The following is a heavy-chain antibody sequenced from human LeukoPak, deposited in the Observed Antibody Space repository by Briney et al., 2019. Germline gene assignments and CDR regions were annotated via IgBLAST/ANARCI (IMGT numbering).Heavy chain of an antibody. J-gene: IGHJ4*02. Sequence: GGSLRLSCAASAFMFSTYDMHWVRQAPGKGLEWVPSMRYDGSYKYYIDSVKGRFTISRDNSKNTLYLQMNSLRAEDTAVYYCARVTVDTAMGPYVEMATMLGYYFDYWGQGTLVTVSS. D-gene: IGHD5-24*01. CDR3: ARVTVDTAMGPYVEMATMLGYYFDY. CDR1: AFMFSTYD. V-gene: IGHV3-30*02. CDR2: MRYDGSYK.